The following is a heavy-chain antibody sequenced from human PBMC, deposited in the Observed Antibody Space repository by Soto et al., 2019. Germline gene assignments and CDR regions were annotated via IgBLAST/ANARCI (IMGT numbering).Heavy chain of an antibody. V-gene: IGHV3-48*01. J-gene: IGHJ5*02. CDR2: ISSSSSTI. Sequence: WGSLRLSCAASGFTFSSYSMNWVRQAPGKGLEWVSYISSSSSTIYYADSVKGRFIISRDNANNSLYLQMNSPRAEDTVVYYCARTYYDFWSGYPTEPFDPWGQGTLVTVSS. D-gene: IGHD3-3*01. CDR3: ARTYYDFWSGYPTEPFDP. CDR1: GFTFSSYS.